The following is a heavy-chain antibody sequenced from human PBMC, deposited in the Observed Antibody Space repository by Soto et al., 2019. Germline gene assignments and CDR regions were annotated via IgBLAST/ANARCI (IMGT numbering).Heavy chain of an antibody. Sequence: ESLKIAFTGSGYSFTSYWISWVRQIPGKGLEWMGRIDPSDSYTNYSPSFQGHVTISADKSISTAYLQWSSLKASDTAMYYCASQGVDYYYYGMDVWGQGTTVTVSS. V-gene: IGHV5-10-1*01. CDR1: GYSFTSYW. CDR3: ASQGVDYYYYGMDV. D-gene: IGHD5-12*01. CDR2: IDPSDSYT. J-gene: IGHJ6*02.